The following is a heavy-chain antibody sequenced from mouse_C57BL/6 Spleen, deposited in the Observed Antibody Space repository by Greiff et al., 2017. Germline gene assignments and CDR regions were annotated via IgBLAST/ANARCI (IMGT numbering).Heavy chain of an antibody. CDR2: ISSGSSTI. CDR3: AREAFITPWFAY. Sequence: EVMLVESGGGLVKPGGSLKLSCAASGFTFSDYGMHWVRQAPERGLEWVAYISSGSSTIYYADTVKGRFTISRDNAKNTLFLQMTSLRSEDTAMYYCAREAFITPWFAYWGQGTLVTVSA. V-gene: IGHV5-17*01. CDR1: GFTFSDYG. D-gene: IGHD1-1*01. J-gene: IGHJ3*01.